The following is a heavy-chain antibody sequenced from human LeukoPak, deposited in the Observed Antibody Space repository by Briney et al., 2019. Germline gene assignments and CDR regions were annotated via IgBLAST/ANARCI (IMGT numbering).Heavy chain of an antibody. D-gene: IGHD2-2*01. CDR3: ARERGPSQDLPFDY. CDR2: ISAYNGNT. V-gene: IGHV1-18*04. CDR1: GYTFTTYS. J-gene: IGHJ4*02. Sequence: ASVKVSCKASGYTFTTYSISWVRQAPGQGLERMAWISAYNGNTNYTQKLQGTVTMTTDTSTSTAYMELRSLRSDDTAVYYCARERGPSQDLPFDYWGQGTLVTVSS.